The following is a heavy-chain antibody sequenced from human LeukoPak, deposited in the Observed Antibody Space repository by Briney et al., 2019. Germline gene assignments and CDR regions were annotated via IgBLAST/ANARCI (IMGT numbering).Heavy chain of an antibody. V-gene: IGHV3-7*01. Sequence: GGSLRLSCAVSGFSFDTYWMTWVRQAPGKGLEWVANIKQDGSEKYYVDSVKGRFTISRDTAKNSLYLQMNGLRAEDTAVYYCARSPEKGTVDYWGQGTLVTVSA. CDR3: ARSPEKGTVDY. CDR2: IKQDGSEK. J-gene: IGHJ4*02. CDR1: GFSFDTYW. D-gene: IGHD1-1*01.